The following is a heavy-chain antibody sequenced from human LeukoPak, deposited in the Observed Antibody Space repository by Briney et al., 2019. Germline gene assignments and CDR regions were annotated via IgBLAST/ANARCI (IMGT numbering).Heavy chain of an antibody. D-gene: IGHD2-2*02. CDR3: ARALGYCSSTSCYTGAFDI. J-gene: IGHJ3*02. CDR2: ISAYNGNT. CDR1: GYAFTSYG. V-gene: IGHV1-18*01. Sequence: ASVKVSCKASGYAFTSYGISWVRQAPGQGLEWMGWISAYNGNTNYAQKLQGRVTMTRDTSTSTVYMELSSLRSEDTAVYYCARALGYCSSTSCYTGAFDIWGQGTMVTVSS.